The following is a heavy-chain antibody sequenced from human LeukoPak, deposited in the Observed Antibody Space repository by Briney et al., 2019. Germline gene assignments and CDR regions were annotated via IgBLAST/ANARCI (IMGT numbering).Heavy chain of an antibody. Sequence: SGGSLRLSCAASGFTFSNYWMQWVRQAPGKGLVWVSRINSDGSITTYADSVKGRSTVSRDNAKNSLFLQMNSLRDEDSAVYYCARGGYCSGGACYRGFDSWGQGTLVTVSS. CDR1: GFTFSNYW. CDR2: INSDGSIT. V-gene: IGHV3-74*03. CDR3: ARGGYCSGGACYRGFDS. J-gene: IGHJ4*02. D-gene: IGHD2-15*01.